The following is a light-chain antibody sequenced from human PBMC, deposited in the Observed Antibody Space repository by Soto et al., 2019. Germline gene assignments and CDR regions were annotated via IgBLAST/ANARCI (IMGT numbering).Light chain of an antibody. Sequence: QSVLTQPASVSASPGQSIPIPCTGTSSDVGSYNLVSWFQQHPGKVPKLLIYEGTKRPSGLSDRFSGSKSGTTASLTISGLQAEDEAHYYCYSYAGENLYVFGTGTKVTVL. CDR3: YSYAGENLYV. J-gene: IGLJ1*01. V-gene: IGLV2-23*01. CDR1: SSDVGSYNL. CDR2: EGT.